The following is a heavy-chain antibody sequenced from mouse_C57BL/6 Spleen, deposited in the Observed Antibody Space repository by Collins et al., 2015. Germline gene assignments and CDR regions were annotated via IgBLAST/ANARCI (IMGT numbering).Heavy chain of an antibody. J-gene: IGHJ2*01. CDR3: VRELGDY. CDR1: GFTFNTNA. Sequence: EVQLVETGGGLVQPKGSLKLSCAASGFTFNTNAMNWVRQAPGKGLEWVARIRSKSNNYATYYADSVKDRFTISRDDSQSMLYLQMNNLKTEDTAMYYCVRELGDYWGQGTTLTVSS. V-gene: IGHV10S3*01. D-gene: IGHD4-1*01. CDR2: IRSKSNNYAT.